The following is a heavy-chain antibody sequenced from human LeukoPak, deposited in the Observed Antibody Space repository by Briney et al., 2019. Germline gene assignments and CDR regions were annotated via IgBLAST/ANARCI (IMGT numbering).Heavy chain of an antibody. J-gene: IGHJ4*02. CDR1: GYTFTGYY. CDR2: IIPIFGTA. D-gene: IGHD6-13*01. V-gene: IGHV1-69*05. CDR3: ARDRGVGYSSSYQIDY. Sequence: ASVKVSCKASGYTFTGYYMHWLRQAPGQGLEWMGRIIPIFGTANYAQKFQGRVTITTDESTSTAYMELSSLRSEDTAVYYCARDRGVGYSSSYQIDYWGQGTLVTVSS.